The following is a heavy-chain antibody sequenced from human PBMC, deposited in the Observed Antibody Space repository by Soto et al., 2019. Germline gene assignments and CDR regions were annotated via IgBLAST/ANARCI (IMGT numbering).Heavy chain of an antibody. Sequence: QVQLVESGGGVVQPGRSLRLSCEASGFTFSSYGMHWVRQAPGKGLEWVAVIWYDGSNKYYADSVKGRFTISRDNSKNTLYLQMNSLRAEDTAVYYCAREGGGGCSSTSCYGDYWGQGTLVTVSS. CDR3: AREGGGGCSSTSCYGDY. D-gene: IGHD2-2*01. CDR2: IWYDGSNK. V-gene: IGHV3-33*01. CDR1: GFTFSSYG. J-gene: IGHJ4*02.